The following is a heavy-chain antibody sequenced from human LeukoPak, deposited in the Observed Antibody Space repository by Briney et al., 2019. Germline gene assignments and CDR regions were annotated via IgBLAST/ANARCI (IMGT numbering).Heavy chain of an antibody. D-gene: IGHD5/OR15-5a*01. CDR3: ARVPPSTSRFWYFDI. CDR1: GYTFINYG. J-gene: IGHJ2*01. Sequence: ASVKVSCKASGYTFINYGISWVRQAPGQGLVWMGWISGYTGDTKYAPDFQGRVTMTTDRSTSTASMDLRSLRSDDTAVYYCARVPPSTSRFWYFDIWGRGTLVTVSS. V-gene: IGHV1-18*01. CDR2: ISGYTGDT.